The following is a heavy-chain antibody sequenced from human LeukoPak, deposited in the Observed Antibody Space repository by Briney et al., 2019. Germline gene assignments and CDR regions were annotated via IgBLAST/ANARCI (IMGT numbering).Heavy chain of an antibody. Sequence: GWSLRLSCAASGFAFSTYWMHWVRQAPGKGLVWVSRINSDGSATTYADSVKGRFTISRDNAKNTLYLQLNSLRAEDTAVYYCARDRSYVMDVWGQGTTVTVSS. CDR1: GFAFSTYW. V-gene: IGHV3-74*01. CDR2: INSDGSAT. J-gene: IGHJ6*02. CDR3: ARDRSYVMDV.